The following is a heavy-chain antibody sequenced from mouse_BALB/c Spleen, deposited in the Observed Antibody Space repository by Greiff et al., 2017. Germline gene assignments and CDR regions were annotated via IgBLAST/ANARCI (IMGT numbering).Heavy chain of an antibody. V-gene: IGHV5-17*02. CDR3: ATDGYYDFDY. Sequence: EVQVVESGGGLVQPGGSRKLSCAASGFTFSSFGMHWVRQAPEKGLEWVAYISSGSSTIYYADTVKGRFTISRDNPKNTLFLQMTSLRSEDTAMYYCATDGYYDFDYWGQGTTLTVSS. CDR1: GFTFSSFG. D-gene: IGHD2-3*01. CDR2: ISSGSSTI. J-gene: IGHJ2*01.